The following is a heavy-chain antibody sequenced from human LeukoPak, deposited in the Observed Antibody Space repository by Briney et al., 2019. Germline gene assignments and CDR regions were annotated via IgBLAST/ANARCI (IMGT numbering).Heavy chain of an antibody. CDR1: GGSLSSYY. V-gene: IGHV4-59*01. CDR2: IYYSGST. D-gene: IGHD3/OR15-3a*01. J-gene: IGHJ4*02. Sequence: SETLSLTCTVSGGSLSSYYWSWLRQPPGKGLEWIGYIYYSGSTNYNPSLKSRVTISVDTSKNQFSLKLSSVTAADTAVYYCAREGFGLLDYWGQGTLVTVSS. CDR3: AREGFGLLDY.